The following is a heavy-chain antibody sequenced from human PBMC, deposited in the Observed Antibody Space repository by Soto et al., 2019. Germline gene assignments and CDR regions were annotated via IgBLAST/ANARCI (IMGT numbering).Heavy chain of an antibody. Sequence: QVQLVESGGGVVQPGRSLRLSCAASGFTFSSYGMHWVRQAPGKGLVWVAVISYDGSNKYYADSVKGRFSISRDNSKNTLYLQMNSLRAEDTAVYYCAKDPEYSSARGYFDYCGQGTLVTVSS. CDR1: GFTFSSYG. V-gene: IGHV3-30*18. CDR2: ISYDGSNK. CDR3: AKDPEYSSARGYFDY. D-gene: IGHD6-6*01. J-gene: IGHJ4*02.